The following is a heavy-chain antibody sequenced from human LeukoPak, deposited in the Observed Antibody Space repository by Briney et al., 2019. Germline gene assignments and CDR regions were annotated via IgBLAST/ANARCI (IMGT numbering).Heavy chain of an antibody. J-gene: IGHJ4*02. CDR3: ARGYCSGGSCYHFES. V-gene: IGHV1-2*02. Sequence: ASVKVSCKASGYTFTGYYIHWVRQAPGQGLEWMGWINPKSGDTNYAQKFEGRVTMTRDTSISTAYMELSRLKSDDTAVYYCARGYCSGGSCYHFESWGQGTLVTVSS. D-gene: IGHD2-15*01. CDR1: GYTFTGYY. CDR2: INPKSGDT.